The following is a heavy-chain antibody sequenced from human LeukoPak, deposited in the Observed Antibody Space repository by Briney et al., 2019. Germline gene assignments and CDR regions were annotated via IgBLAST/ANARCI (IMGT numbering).Heavy chain of an antibody. CDR2: IWYDGSNK. V-gene: IGHV3-33*01. Sequence: SGGSLRLSCAASGFTFNSYGMHWVRQAPGKGLEWVAVIWYDGSNKYYADSVKGRFTISRDNSKNTLYLQMNSLRAEDTAVYYCARSLYCTNGVCPGAFFDYWGQGTLVTVSS. J-gene: IGHJ4*02. D-gene: IGHD2-8*01. CDR3: ARSLYCTNGVCPGAFFDY. CDR1: GFTFNSYG.